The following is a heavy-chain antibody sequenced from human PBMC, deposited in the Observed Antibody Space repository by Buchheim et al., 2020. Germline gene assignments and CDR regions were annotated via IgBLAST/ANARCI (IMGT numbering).Heavy chain of an antibody. V-gene: IGHV1-8*01. CDR3: ARGPPSWVGPSPLRYFDWLTPGYYYYGMDV. Sequence: QVQLVQSGAEVKKPGASVKVSCKASGYTFTSYDINWVRQATGQGLEWMGWMNPNSGNTGYAQKFQGRVTMTRNTSISTAYMELSSLRSEDTAVYYCARGPPSWVGPSPLRYFDWLTPGYYYYGMDVWGQGTT. D-gene: IGHD3-9*01. CDR2: MNPNSGNT. CDR1: GYTFTSYD. J-gene: IGHJ6*02.